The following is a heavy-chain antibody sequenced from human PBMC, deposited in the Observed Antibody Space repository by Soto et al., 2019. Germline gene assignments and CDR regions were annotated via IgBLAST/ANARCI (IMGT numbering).Heavy chain of an antibody. CDR2: ISSSSSYI. CDR3: ARVGTVTTIPYFQH. Sequence: EVQLVESGGGLVKPGGSLRLSCAASGFTFSSYGMNWVRQAPGKGLEWVSSISSSSSYIYYADSVKGRFTISRDNAKNSLYLQMNSLRAEDTAVYYCARVGTVTTIPYFQHWGQGTLVTVSS. D-gene: IGHD4-17*01. CDR1: GFTFSSYG. V-gene: IGHV3-21*01. J-gene: IGHJ1*01.